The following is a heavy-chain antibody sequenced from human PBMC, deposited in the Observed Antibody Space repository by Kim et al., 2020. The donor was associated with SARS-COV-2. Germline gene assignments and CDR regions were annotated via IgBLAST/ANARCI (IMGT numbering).Heavy chain of an antibody. CDR3: ARSEGRASWHQFDY. J-gene: IGHJ4*02. CDR1: GDSISSYY. CDR2: IFHSGST. V-gene: IGHV4-59*01. Sequence: SETLSLTCTVSGDSISSYYWSWIRQLPGKGLEWIGYIFHSGSTNYNPSLKSRVTISWDTSRNQFSLDLTSVSDADTAVYYCARSEGRASWHQFDYWGQGILVTVSS.